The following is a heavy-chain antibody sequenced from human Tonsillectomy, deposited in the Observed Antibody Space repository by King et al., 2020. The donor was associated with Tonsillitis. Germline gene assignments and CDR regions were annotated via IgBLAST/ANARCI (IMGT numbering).Heavy chain of an antibody. CDR2: IIPIFGTA. J-gene: IGHJ3*01. CDR1: GGTFSSYA. D-gene: IGHD3-22*01. V-gene: IGHV1-69*01. Sequence: VQLVESGAEVKKPGSSVKVSCKASGGTFSSYALSWVRQTPGQGLEWMGGIIPIFGTANYAQKFQGRVTITADESTSTAYMELSSLTSEDTAVYYCARDYRDYYDSSGFQGAFDFWGQGTRVTVSS. CDR3: ARDYRDYYDSSGFQGAFDF.